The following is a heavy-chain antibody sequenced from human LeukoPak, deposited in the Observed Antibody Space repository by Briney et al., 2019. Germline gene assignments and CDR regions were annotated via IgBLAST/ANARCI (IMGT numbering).Heavy chain of an antibody. CDR2: ISSSSSTI. D-gene: IGHD3-10*01. CDR1: GFTFSIYS. Sequence: GGSLRLSCAASGFTFSIYSMNWVRQAPGKGLEWVSYISSSSSTIYHADSVKGRFTISRDNAKNSLSLQLNTLRAEDTAVYYCARWSHVSGRWFLDNWGRGTLVSVSS. CDR3: ARWSHVSGRWFLDN. V-gene: IGHV3-48*04. J-gene: IGHJ4*02.